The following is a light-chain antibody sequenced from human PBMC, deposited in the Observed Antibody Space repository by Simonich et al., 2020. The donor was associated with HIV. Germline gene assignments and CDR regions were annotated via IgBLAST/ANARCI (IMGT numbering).Light chain of an antibody. CDR1: QYIKNY. J-gene: IGKJ1*01. CDR3: QQYNSYVV. V-gene: IGKV1-33*01. CDR2: DAS. Sequence: DIQMNQSPSYLSASVGDRVPITCNANQYIKNYLNWYQQKPGKAPKLLIYDASNLETGVPSRFSGSGSGTEFTLTISSLQPDDFATYYCQQYNSYVVFGQGTKVEIK.